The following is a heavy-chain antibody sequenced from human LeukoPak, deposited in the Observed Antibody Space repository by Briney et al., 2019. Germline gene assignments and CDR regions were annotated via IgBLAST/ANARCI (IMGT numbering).Heavy chain of an antibody. CDR2: ISGGGGST. CDR3: AKGGKWDVTPFDY. CDR1: GFTFTSYS. J-gene: IGHJ4*02. D-gene: IGHD1-26*01. V-gene: IGHV3-23*01. Sequence: WSLRLSCAASGFTFTSYSMNWVRQAPGKGLEWVSTISGGGGSTYYADSVKGRFTISRDNSKNTLYLQVNSLRAEDTAVYYCAKGGKWDVTPFDYWGQGTLVTVSS.